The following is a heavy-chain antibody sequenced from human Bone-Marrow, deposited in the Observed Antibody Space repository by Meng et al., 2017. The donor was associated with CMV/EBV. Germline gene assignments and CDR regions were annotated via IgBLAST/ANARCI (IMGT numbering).Heavy chain of an antibody. Sequence: GESLKISCAASGFTFSSYWMHWVRQAPGKGLEWVANIKQDGSEKYYVDSVKGRFTISRDNAKNSLYLQMNSLRAEDTAVYYCARDGDIYDFWSGYSGMDVWGQGTTVTVSS. J-gene: IGHJ6*02. CDR2: IKQDGSEK. V-gene: IGHV3-7*01. CDR1: GFTFSSYW. CDR3: ARDGDIYDFWSGYSGMDV. D-gene: IGHD3-3*01.